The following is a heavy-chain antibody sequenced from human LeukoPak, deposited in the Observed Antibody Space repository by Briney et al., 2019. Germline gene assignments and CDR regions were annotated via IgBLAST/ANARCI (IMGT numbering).Heavy chain of an antibody. CDR3: AKDIQLST. Sequence: GGSLRLSCAASGFTFDEYAMHWVRQAPGKGLEWVSLISGDGGSTYYADSVKGRFTISRDNPRNTVYLQMNRLRDEDTAIYYCAKDIQLSTWGLGTMVTVSS. V-gene: IGHV3-43*02. D-gene: IGHD5-24*01. J-gene: IGHJ3*01. CDR2: ISGDGGST. CDR1: GFTFDEYA.